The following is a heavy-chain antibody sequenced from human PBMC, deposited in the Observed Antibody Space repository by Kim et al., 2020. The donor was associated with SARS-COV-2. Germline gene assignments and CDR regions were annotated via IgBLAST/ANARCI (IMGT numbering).Heavy chain of an antibody. D-gene: IGHD3-16*01. CDR1: GGSFSGYY. V-gene: IGHV4-34*01. CDR3: ASALGEPFDY. CDR2: INHSGST. J-gene: IGHJ4*02. Sequence: SETLSLTCAVYGGSFSGYYWSWIRQPPGKGLEWIGEINHSGSTNYNPSLKSRVTISVDTSKNQFSLKLSSVTAADTAVYYCASALGEPFDYWGQGTLVT.